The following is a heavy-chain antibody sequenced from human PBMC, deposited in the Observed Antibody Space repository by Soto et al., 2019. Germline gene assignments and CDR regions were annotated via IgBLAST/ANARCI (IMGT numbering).Heavy chain of an antibody. Sequence: QVQVVESGGGVVQPGRSLRLSCAASGFTFSTCGMHWVRQAPGKGLEWVAVIWYDGSNKYYADSVKGRFTISRDNSKNMVYLQMNSLRAEDTAVYYCAKDHCGGDCYSEPYFDSWGQGTLVTVSS. CDR3: AKDHCGGDCYSEPYFDS. J-gene: IGHJ4*02. D-gene: IGHD2-21*02. V-gene: IGHV3-33*06. CDR2: IWYDGSNK. CDR1: GFTFSTCG.